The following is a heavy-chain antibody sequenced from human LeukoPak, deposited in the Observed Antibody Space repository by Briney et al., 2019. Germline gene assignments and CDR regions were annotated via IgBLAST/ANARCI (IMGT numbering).Heavy chain of an antibody. Sequence: GGSLRLSCAASGFTFSSYAMHWVRQAPGKGLEWVAVISYDGSNNYYADSVKGRFTISRDNSKNTLYLQMNSLRAEDTAVYYCARDRTFTRFSESHPCAFDVWGQGTMVTVSS. V-gene: IGHV3-30-3*01. CDR2: ISYDGSNN. CDR1: GFTFSSYA. J-gene: IGHJ3*01. CDR3: ARDRTFTRFSESHPCAFDV. D-gene: IGHD3-10*01.